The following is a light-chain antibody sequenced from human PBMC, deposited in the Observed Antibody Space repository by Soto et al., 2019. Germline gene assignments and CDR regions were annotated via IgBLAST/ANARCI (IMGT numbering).Light chain of an antibody. Sequence: IVLTQSPGTLSLSPGEGATLSCRASQSISSNFLAWYQQKLGQAPRLLIHGASNRATGIPDRFSGSGSGTDFTLTTTRLEPEDFAVYYCQQYGGSPRTFGQGTKVDIK. V-gene: IGKV3-20*01. CDR2: GAS. CDR1: QSISSNF. J-gene: IGKJ1*01. CDR3: QQYGGSPRT.